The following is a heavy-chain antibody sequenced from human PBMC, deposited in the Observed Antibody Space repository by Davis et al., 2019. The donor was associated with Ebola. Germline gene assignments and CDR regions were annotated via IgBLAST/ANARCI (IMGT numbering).Heavy chain of an antibody. D-gene: IGHD3-3*01. CDR3: AHRRYDFWSGSPNWFDP. V-gene: IGHV2-5*02. Sequence: SGPTLAQPTQTLTLTCTFSGFSLNPSGVGVGWIRQPPGKALEWLGLIYWDDDKRYSASLKRRLTITKDTSKNQVVLTMTNMDPVDTATYYCAHRRYDFWSGSPNWFDPWGQGTLVTVSS. J-gene: IGHJ5*02. CDR2: IYWDDDK. CDR1: GFSLNPSGVG.